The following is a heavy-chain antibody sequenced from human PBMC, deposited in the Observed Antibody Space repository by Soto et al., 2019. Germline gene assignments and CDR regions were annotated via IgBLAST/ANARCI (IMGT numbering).Heavy chain of an antibody. CDR1: GGSINSGGYS. V-gene: IGHV4-30-2*01. D-gene: IGHD3-16*01. CDR3: ARDMSKGEWFDP. J-gene: IGHJ5*02. Sequence: QLQLQESGSGLVKPSQTLSLTCAISGGSINSGGYSWSWIRQPPGKGLEWIGYIYHSGSTYYNPSLKSRVTISVDRSKNQFSLKLSSVTAADTAVYYCARDMSKGEWFDPWGQGTLVTVSS. CDR2: IYHSGST.